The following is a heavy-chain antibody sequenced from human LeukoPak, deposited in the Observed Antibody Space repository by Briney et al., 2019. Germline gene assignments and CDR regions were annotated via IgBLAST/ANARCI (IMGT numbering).Heavy chain of an antibody. CDR3: ARDGVNYYGSGSYFIQSPYYYYYMDV. Sequence: GGSLRLSCAASGFPFSSYAMHWVRPAPGKGLEYVSAITSNGGSTYYAHCVKGRFTISRDITKNTLYLQMGSRRAEDMHVFYGARDGVNYYGSGSYFIQSPYYYYYMDVWGKGTTVTISS. J-gene: IGHJ6*03. CDR1: GFPFSSYA. CDR2: ITSNGGST. V-gene: IGHV3-64*01. D-gene: IGHD3-10*01.